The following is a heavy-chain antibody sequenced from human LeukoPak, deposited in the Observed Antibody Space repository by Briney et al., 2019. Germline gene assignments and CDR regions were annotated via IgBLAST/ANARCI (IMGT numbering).Heavy chain of an antibody. CDR2: ISAYNGNT. CDR1: GGTFSSYA. V-gene: IGHV1-18*01. D-gene: IGHD3-22*01. Sequence: ASVKVSCKASGGTFSSYAISWVRQAPGQGLEWMGWISAYNGNTNYAQKLQGRVTMTTDTSTSTAYMELRSLRSDDTAVYYCARDPHSSGDAFDIWGQGTMVTVSS. CDR3: ARDPHSSGDAFDI. J-gene: IGHJ3*02.